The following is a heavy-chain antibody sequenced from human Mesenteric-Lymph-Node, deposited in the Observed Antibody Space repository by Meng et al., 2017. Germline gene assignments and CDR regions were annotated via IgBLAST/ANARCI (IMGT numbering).Heavy chain of an antibody. V-gene: IGHV3-7*01. CDR1: GFTFSNSW. Sequence: GESLKISCAASGFTFSNSWMSWARQAPGKGLEWVANIKQDGSEKYYVDSVQGRFTISRDNAKNMLYLQMQSLRNEDTAVYFCARESGHRSWLDPWGQGTLVTVSS. CDR3: ARESGHRSWLDP. CDR2: IKQDGSEK. J-gene: IGHJ5*02.